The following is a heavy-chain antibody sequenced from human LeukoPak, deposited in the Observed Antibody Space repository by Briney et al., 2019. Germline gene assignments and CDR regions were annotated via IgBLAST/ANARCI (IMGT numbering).Heavy chain of an antibody. CDR2: ISVSGDST. V-gene: IGHV3-23*01. Sequence: GGSLRLSCAASGFTFSSYAMSWVRQAPGKGLEWVSAISVSGDSTYYADSVKGRFTISRDNSKNTLFLQMNSLRAEDTAVYYCARDLRAAAGSWLDYWGQGTLATVSS. D-gene: IGHD6-13*01. CDR1: GFTFSSYA. CDR3: ARDLRAAAGSWLDY. J-gene: IGHJ4*02.